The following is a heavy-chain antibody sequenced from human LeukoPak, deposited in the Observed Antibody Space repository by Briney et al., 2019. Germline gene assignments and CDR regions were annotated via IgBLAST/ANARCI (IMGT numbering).Heavy chain of an antibody. CDR1: GFTFSNYW. D-gene: IGHD2-2*01. CDR3: ARDPQTYCSSTSCYPDY. Sequence: GGSLRLSCAASGFTFSNYWMSWVRQAPGKGLEWVANIKQDGSEKYYVDSVKGRFTISRDNSKNTLYLQMNSLRAEDTAVYYCARDPQTYCSSTSCYPDYWGQGTLVTVPS. V-gene: IGHV3-7*01. J-gene: IGHJ4*02. CDR2: IKQDGSEK.